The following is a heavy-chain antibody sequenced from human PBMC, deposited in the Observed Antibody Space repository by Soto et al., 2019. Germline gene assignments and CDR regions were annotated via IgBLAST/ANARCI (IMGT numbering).Heavy chain of an antibody. CDR3: ASTPAGRSWKEDAAFDI. Sequence: PSETLSLTCAVYGGSFSDYYWTWIRQPPGKGLEWIGEIHYSGSTNYNPSLKSRVTISVNTSKNQFSLKLSSVTAADTAVYYCASTPAGRSWKEDAAFDIWGQGTMVTVSS. V-gene: IGHV4-34*01. CDR2: IHYSGST. CDR1: GGSFSDYY. D-gene: IGHD6-13*01. J-gene: IGHJ3*02.